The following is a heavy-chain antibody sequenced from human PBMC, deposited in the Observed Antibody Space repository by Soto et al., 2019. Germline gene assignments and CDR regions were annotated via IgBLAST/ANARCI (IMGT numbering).Heavy chain of an antibody. CDR2: ISGSDGKT. CDR1: GFSFTSYA. J-gene: IGHJ4*02. V-gene: IGHV3-23*01. D-gene: IGHD1-26*01. CDR3: ARWSFLDY. Sequence: EVQLLESGGGLVRPGGSLRLSCAASGFSFTSYALSWVRQAPGKGLEWVSTISGSDGKTYYADSVKGRFSISRDTSKTTLYLQMNSLRVEDTSVYYCARWSFLDYWVQGTRVTFS.